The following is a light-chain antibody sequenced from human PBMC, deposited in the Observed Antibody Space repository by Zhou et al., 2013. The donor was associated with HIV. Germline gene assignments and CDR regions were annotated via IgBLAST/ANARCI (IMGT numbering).Light chain of an antibody. V-gene: IGKV1-5*03. Sequence: DIQMTQSPSALSASVGARVTITCRASQSINIYLAWYQQKPGKAPKLLIYRASTLQGGVPPRFSGSGSGTEFTLTISSLQPDDFATYYCQQYNTYPYTFGQGTKL. CDR3: QQYNTYPYT. CDR2: RAS. J-gene: IGKJ2*01. CDR1: QSINIY.